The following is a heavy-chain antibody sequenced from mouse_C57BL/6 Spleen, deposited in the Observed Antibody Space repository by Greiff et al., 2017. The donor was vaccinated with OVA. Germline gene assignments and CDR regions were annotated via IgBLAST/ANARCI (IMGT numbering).Heavy chain of an antibody. V-gene: IGHV1-26*01. Sequence: VQLQQSGPELVKPGASVKISCKASGYTFTDYYMNWVKQSHGKSLEWIGDINPNNGGTSYNQKFKGKATLTVDKSSSTAYMGLRSLTSEDSAVYYCANLLDVWGTGTTVTVSS. J-gene: IGHJ1*03. CDR3: ANLLDV. CDR2: INPNNGGT. CDR1: GYTFTDYY.